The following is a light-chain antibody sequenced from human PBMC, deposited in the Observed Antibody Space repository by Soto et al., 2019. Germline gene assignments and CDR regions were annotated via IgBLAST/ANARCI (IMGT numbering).Light chain of an antibody. V-gene: IGKV1-5*03. CDR2: KAS. Sequence: DIQVTQSASTLSGSVGDRVTINCRASQTISSWLAWYQQKPGKAPKLLIYKASTLKSGVPSRFSGSGSGAEFTLTISSLQPDDFATYYCQQYNTYSRTFGQGTKVDIK. CDR1: QTISSW. CDR3: QQYNTYSRT. J-gene: IGKJ1*01.